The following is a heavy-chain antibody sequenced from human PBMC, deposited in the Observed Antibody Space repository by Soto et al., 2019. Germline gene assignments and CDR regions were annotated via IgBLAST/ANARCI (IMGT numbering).Heavy chain of an antibody. CDR1: GYTFTDYY. Sequence: ASVKVSCKTSGYTFTDYYTHWVRQAPGQGLEWMGWMNPKSGGAYFAQKFQGRVTLTRDTSIGTAYIEVNSLTSDDTAVYFCTRENIEHSDGLYDAFDLWGQGTTVTVSS. CDR2: MNPKSGGA. J-gene: IGHJ3*01. CDR3: TRENIEHSDGLYDAFDL. V-gene: IGHV1-2*02. D-gene: IGHD5-18*01.